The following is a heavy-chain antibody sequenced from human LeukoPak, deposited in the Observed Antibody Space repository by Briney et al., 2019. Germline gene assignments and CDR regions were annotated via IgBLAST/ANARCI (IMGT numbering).Heavy chain of an antibody. CDR3: ARDRGYYDSSGDAFDI. D-gene: IGHD3-22*01. J-gene: IGHJ3*02. Sequence: SGGSLRLSCAASGSTFSSYWMSWVRQAPGKGLEWVANIKQDGSEKYYVDSVKGRFTISRDNAKNSLYLQMNSLRAEDTAVYYCARDRGYYDSSGDAFDIWGQGTMVTVSS. V-gene: IGHV3-7*01. CDR1: GSTFSSYW. CDR2: IKQDGSEK.